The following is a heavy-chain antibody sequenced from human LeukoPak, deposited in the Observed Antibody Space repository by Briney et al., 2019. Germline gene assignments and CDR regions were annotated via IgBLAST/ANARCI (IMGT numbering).Heavy chain of an antibody. CDR1: GFTFSNNA. D-gene: IGHD3-9*01. J-gene: IGHJ4*02. CDR3: VKEGGYDILTGPFDY. Sequence: GGSLRLSCSASGFTFSNNAMHWVRQAPRKGLEYVSGIDNTGISTYYADSVKGRFIVSRDNSKNTLSLQMSSLRAEDTAIYFCVKEGGYDILTGPFDYWGQGTLVTVSS. V-gene: IGHV3-64D*06. CDR2: IDNTGIST.